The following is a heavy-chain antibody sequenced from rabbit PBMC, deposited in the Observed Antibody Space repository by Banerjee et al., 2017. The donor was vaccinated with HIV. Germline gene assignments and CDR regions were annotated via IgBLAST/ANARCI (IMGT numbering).Heavy chain of an antibody. Sequence: QEQLEESGGDLVKPEGSLTLTCTASGFSFSGSYWISWVRQALGKGLEWIAYIYPDYGSTDYASWVNGRFTISLDNAQNTVFLQMTSLTAADTATYFCASHTGSSYYTGNYFNLWGQGTLVTVS. CDR1: GFSFSGSYW. CDR2: IYPDYGST. J-gene: IGHJ4*01. CDR3: ASHTGSSYYTGNYFNL. D-gene: IGHD8-1*01. V-gene: IGHV1S45*01.